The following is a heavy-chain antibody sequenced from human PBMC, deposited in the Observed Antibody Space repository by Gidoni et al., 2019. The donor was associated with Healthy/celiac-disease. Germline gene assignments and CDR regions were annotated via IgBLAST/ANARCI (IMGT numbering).Heavy chain of an antibody. CDR2: IYTSGST. J-gene: IGHJ5*02. D-gene: IGHD6-6*01. CDR3: ARDRGFKSIAGWWFDP. V-gene: IGHV4-61*02. Sequence: QVQLQESGPGLVKPSQTLSLPCTVSGGSIRSGSYYWSWIRQPAGKGLEWIGRIYTSGSTNYNPSLKSRVTISVDTSKNQFSLKLSSVTAADTAVYYCARDRGFKSIAGWWFDPWGQGTLVTVSS. CDR1: GGSIRSGSYY.